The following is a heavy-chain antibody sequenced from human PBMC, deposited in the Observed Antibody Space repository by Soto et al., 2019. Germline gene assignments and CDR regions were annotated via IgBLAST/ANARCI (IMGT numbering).Heavy chain of an antibody. Sequence: APVKVSCKASGFTLTSSSVAWVRQARGQSPEWIGWIVVGSGNTNYAQKFQGRVTITADESTSTAYMELSSLRSEDTAVYYCARDAAYCGGDCYSSWFDPWGQGTLVTVSS. CDR2: IVVGSGNT. CDR1: GFTLTSSS. V-gene: IGHV1-58*01. D-gene: IGHD2-21*02. CDR3: ARDAAYCGGDCYSSWFDP. J-gene: IGHJ5*02.